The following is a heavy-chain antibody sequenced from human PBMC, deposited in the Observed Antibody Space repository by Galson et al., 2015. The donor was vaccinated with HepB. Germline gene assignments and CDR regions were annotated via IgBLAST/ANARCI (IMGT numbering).Heavy chain of an antibody. Sequence: SVKVSCKASGYTFTSYYMHWVRQAPGQGLEWMGIINPSGGSTSYAQKFQGRVTITADESTSTAYMELSSLRSEDTAVYYCARDRVIGTRWRGASDAFDIWGQVTMVTVFS. J-gene: IGHJ3*02. CDR2: INPSGGST. CDR3: ARDRVIGTRWRGASDAFDI. CDR1: GYTFTSYY. D-gene: IGHD5-24*01. V-gene: IGHV1-46*01.